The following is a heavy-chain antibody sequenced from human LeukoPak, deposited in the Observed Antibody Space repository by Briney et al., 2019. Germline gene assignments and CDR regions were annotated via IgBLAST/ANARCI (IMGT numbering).Heavy chain of an antibody. V-gene: IGHV3-30-3*01. CDR3: ARGDSSGYYYSQVSY. Sequence: QPGRSLRLSCAASGFTFSSYAMHWVRQAPGKGLEWVAVISYDGSNKYYADSVKGRFTMSRDNSRNTVYLQMGSLRAEDMAVYYCARGDSSGYYYSQVSYWGQGTLVTVSS. CDR1: GFTFSSYA. D-gene: IGHD3-22*01. J-gene: IGHJ4*02. CDR2: ISYDGSNK.